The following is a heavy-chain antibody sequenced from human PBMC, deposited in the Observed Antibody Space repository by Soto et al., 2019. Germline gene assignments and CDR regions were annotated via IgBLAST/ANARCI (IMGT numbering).Heavy chain of an antibody. D-gene: IGHD6-19*01. CDR2: ISYDGHNT. Sequence: QEQVVESGGGVVQPGMSLRLSCVASGFTFSDFAMHWVRQAPGKGLEWVAVISYDGHNTYYADSVKGRFTISRDNSKNTLSLHLNSLRFEDTARYFCAKADGEQWLIPHLDNWGQGTLVTVS. J-gene: IGHJ4*02. CDR1: GFTFSDFA. CDR3: AKADGEQWLIPHLDN. V-gene: IGHV3-33*05.